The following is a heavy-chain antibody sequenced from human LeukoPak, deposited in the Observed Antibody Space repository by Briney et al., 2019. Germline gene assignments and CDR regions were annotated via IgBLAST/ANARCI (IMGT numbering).Heavy chain of an antibody. CDR2: IIPILGIA. V-gene: IGHV1-69*04. CDR3: ASGRGSYDSSGYPRAYNWFDP. Sequence: SVKVSCKASGGTFSSYAISWVRQAPGQGLEWMGRIIPILGIANYAQKFQGRVTITADKSTSTAYMELSSLRSEDTAVYYCASGRGSYDSSGYPRAYNWFDPWGQGTLVTVSS. CDR1: GGTFSSYA. J-gene: IGHJ5*02. D-gene: IGHD3-22*01.